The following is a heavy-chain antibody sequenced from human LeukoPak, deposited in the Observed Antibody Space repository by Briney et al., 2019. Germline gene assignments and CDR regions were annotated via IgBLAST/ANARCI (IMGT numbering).Heavy chain of an antibody. CDR1: GGSFSGYY. CDR3: ARGLPPLPNYYGSGLKPLWWFAP. CDR2: INHSGST. J-gene: IGHJ5*02. D-gene: IGHD3-10*01. V-gene: IGHV4-34*01. Sequence: SETLSLTCAVYGGSFSGYYWSWIRQPPGKGREWIGEINHSGSTNYNPSLKSRVTISVDTSKNQFSLKLSSVTAADSAVYYCARGLPPLPNYYGSGLKPLWWFAPWGQGTLVTVYS.